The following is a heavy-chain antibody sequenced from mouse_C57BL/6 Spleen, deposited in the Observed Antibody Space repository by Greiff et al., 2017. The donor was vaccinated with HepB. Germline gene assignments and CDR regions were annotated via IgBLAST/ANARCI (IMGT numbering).Heavy chain of an antibody. CDR3: ARRGYYGSSYVGYAMDY. Sequence: EVQGVESGGGLVKPGGSLKLSCAASGFTFSDYGMHWVRQAPEKGLEWVAYISSGSSTIYYADTVKGRFTISRDNAKNTLFLQMTSLRSEDTAMYYCARRGYYGSSYVGYAMDYWGQGTSVTVSS. CDR1: GFTFSDYG. D-gene: IGHD1-1*01. V-gene: IGHV5-17*01. CDR2: ISSGSSTI. J-gene: IGHJ4*01.